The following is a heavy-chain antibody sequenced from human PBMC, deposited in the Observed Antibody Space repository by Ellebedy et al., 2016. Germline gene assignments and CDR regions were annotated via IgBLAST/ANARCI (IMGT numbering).Heavy chain of an antibody. Sequence: GESLKISCAASGFPFSNAWMNWVRQAPGKGLEWVGRIKSNTDGGTTDYAVPVKGRFTISRDDSKNMVYLQMNSLKTEDTAVYYCTTVDSAWYKADYWGQGTLVTVSS. CDR3: TTVDSAWYKADY. V-gene: IGHV3-15*01. J-gene: IGHJ4*02. CDR2: IKSNTDGGTT. D-gene: IGHD1-1*01. CDR1: GFPFSNAW.